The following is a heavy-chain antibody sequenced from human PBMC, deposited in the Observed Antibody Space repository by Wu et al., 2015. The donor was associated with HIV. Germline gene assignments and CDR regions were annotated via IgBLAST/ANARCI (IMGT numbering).Heavy chain of an antibody. V-gene: IGHV1-69*05. CDR1: GYNFASYG. Sequence: QARLIQSTGEMKKPGASVRVSCQASGYNFASYGINWVRQTPGQGLEWMGRIIPLFATPNYAQKFQGRVTITTDESTSTVYMDLSSLRSEDTAVYYCVRGYSGDTNLDSWFDTWGQGTQVTVFS. CDR3: VRGYSGDTNLDSWFDT. CDR2: IIPLFATP. D-gene: IGHD1-1*01. J-gene: IGHJ5*01.